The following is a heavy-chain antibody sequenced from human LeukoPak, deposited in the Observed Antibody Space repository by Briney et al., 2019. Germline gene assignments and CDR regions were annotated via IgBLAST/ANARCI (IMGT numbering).Heavy chain of an antibody. CDR2: VPASGGST. Sequence: PGGSLRLSCEGSGFTFSSYAMSGVRQAPRKGLEWVSAVPASGGSTYYADSVKGRFSISRDNSKNTVYLQMNSLRPEDTAVYYCAKGSSSWYTFDFWGQGTLVTVSS. CDR3: AKGSSSWYTFDF. CDR1: GFTFSSYA. V-gene: IGHV3-23*01. D-gene: IGHD6-13*01. J-gene: IGHJ4*02.